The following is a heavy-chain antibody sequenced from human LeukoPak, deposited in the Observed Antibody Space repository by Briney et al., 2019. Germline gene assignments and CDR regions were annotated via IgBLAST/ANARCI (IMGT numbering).Heavy chain of an antibody. Sequence: GGSLRLSCAASGFTFSSYAMSWVRQAPGKGLEWVSAISGSGGSTYYADSVKGRFTISRDNSKNSLYLQMNSLRDEDTAVYYCARDGKGIVVVPAAREDYYYYYGMDVWGQGTTVTVSS. J-gene: IGHJ6*02. CDR1: GFTFSSYA. D-gene: IGHD2-2*01. V-gene: IGHV3-23*01. CDR3: ARDGKGIVVVPAAREDYYYYYGMDV. CDR2: ISGSGGST.